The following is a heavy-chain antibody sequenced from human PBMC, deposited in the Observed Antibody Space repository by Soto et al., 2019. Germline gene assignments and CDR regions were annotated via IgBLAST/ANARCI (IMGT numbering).Heavy chain of an antibody. CDR1: GYTFSNYY. J-gene: IGHJ4*02. D-gene: IGHD2-2*01. Sequence: ASVKVSCKTSGYTFSNYYIHWVRQAPGQGLEWMGRINPSGGGTSYAQKFQGRVTMTRVTSTSTVYMDLSSLTSEDTAVYYCARSQEVVVVPAATIDYWGQGTLVTVSS. CDR3: ARSQEVVVVPAATIDY. CDR2: INPSGGGT. V-gene: IGHV1-46*01.